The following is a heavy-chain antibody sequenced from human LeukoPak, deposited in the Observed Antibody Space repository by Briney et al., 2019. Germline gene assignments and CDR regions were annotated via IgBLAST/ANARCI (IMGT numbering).Heavy chain of an antibody. Sequence: GGSLRLSCAASVFTFSSYEMNWVRQAPEGGLGWVSYISNSGSAIYYADSVKGRFTISRDKAKNSLSLQMNSLRAEDTGVYYCARGSSKTTQYYYDMDVWGQGTTVTVSS. D-gene: IGHD1-1*01. CDR3: ARGSSKTTQYYYDMDV. V-gene: IGHV3-48*03. J-gene: IGHJ6*02. CDR1: VFTFSSYE. CDR2: ISNSGSAI.